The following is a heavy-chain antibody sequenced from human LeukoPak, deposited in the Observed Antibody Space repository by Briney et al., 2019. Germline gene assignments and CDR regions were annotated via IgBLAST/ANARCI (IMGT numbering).Heavy chain of an antibody. J-gene: IGHJ3*02. CDR3: ARAGSRTASGAFDI. Sequence: GGSLRLSCAASGFTFSSYAMSWVRQAPGKGLEWVSAISGSGGSTYYADSVKGRFTISRDNAKNSLYLQMNSLRAEDTALYHCARAGSRTASGAFDIRGQGTMVTVSS. CDR1: GFTFSSYA. D-gene: IGHD6-13*01. V-gene: IGHV3-23*01. CDR2: ISGSGGST.